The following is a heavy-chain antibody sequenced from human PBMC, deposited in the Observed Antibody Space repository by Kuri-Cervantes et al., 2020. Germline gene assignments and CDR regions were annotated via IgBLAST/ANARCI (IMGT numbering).Heavy chain of an antibody. CDR3: AIYSSSWYGVDY. J-gene: IGHJ4*02. V-gene: IGHV4-34*01. Sequence: SQTLSLTCAVYGGSFSGYYWSWIRQPPGKGLEWIGSIYYSGSTYYNPSLKSRVTISVDTSKNQFSLKLSSVTAADTAVYSCAIYSSSWYGVDYWGQGTLVTVSS. CDR1: GGSFSGYY. CDR2: IYYSGST. D-gene: IGHD6-13*01.